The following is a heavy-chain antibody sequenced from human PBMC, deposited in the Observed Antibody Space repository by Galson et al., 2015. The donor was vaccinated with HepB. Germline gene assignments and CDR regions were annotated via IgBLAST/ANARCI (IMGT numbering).Heavy chain of an antibody. CDR3: ARHIGYYDSSGYPEY. Sequence: ETLSLTCTVSGGSISSPHYYWGWIRQTPGKGLEWIGSIYYSGSTYSNPSLKSRVTISVDTSRNQFSLTLTSVTASDAAVYYCARHIGYYDSSGYPEYWGQGTLVTVSS. CDR2: IYYSGST. V-gene: IGHV4-39*01. CDR1: GGSISSPHYY. D-gene: IGHD3-22*01. J-gene: IGHJ4*02.